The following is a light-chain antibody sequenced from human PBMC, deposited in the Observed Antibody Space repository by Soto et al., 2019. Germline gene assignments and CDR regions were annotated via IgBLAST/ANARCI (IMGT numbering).Light chain of an antibody. CDR1: NIGGKN. CDR3: CSYAGNYKYV. J-gene: IGLJ1*01. CDR2: DDS. Sequence: SYELTQPPSVSVAPGQTATVSCGGNNIGGKNVHWYQQKPGQAPVLVVYDDSDRPSGVPDRFSGSKSGNTASLTISGLQAEDEADYYCCSYAGNYKYVFGSGTKVTVL. V-gene: IGLV3-21*02.